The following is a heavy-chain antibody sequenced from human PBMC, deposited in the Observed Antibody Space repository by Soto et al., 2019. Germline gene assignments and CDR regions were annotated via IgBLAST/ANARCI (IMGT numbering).Heavy chain of an antibody. J-gene: IGHJ4*02. CDR1: GGSFSGYY. CDR2: INHSGST. CDR3: ARVGYCSSTSCYNFDY. D-gene: IGHD2-2*02. V-gene: IGHV4-34*01. Sequence: SETLSLTCAVYGGSFSGYYWSWIRQPPGKGLEWIGEINHSGSTNYNPSLKSRVTISVDTSKNQFSLKLSSVTAADTAVYYCARVGYCSSTSCYNFDYWGQGTLVTVSS.